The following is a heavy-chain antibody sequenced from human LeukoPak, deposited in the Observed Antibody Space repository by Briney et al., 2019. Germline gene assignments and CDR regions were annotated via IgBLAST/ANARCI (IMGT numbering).Heavy chain of an antibody. Sequence: SEALSLTCTVSGVSITRSSYYWGWIRQPPGKGLEWIGTIYYGVSTYSNPSLKSRVTISVDTSKNQFSLKLSSVTAADTAVYYCARGKNTYYYYMDVWGKGTTVTVSS. J-gene: IGHJ6*03. CDR3: ARGKNTYYYYMDV. V-gene: IGHV4-39*07. CDR2: IYYGVST. CDR1: GVSITRSSYY.